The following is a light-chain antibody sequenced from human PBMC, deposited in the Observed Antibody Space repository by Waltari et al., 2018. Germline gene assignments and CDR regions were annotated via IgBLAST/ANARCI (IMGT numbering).Light chain of an antibody. V-gene: IGLV2-23*01. CDR3: CSYAGSGTTWV. CDR1: SIDVGSYNL. CDR2: EDN. Sequence: QSALTQPASVSGSPGQSITISCTGASIDVGSYNLVSWYQQHPDKATKLMIYEDNKRPSGVSTRFSGSKSGTTASLTISGLQAEDEADYYCCSYAGSGTTWVFGGGTKLTVL. J-gene: IGLJ3*02.